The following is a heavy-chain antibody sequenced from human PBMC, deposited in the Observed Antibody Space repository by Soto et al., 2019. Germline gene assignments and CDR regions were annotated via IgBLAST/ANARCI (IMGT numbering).Heavy chain of an antibody. V-gene: IGHV4-31*03. Sequence: QVQLQESGPGLVKPSQTLSLTCTVSGGSISSGGYYWSWIRQHPGKGLEWIGYIYNSGSTYYNPSLXRXFTISADTYKNQFSLKLSSVTAADTAVYYCARDPAPWGQVTLVTVSS. CDR1: GGSISSGGYY. CDR2: IYNSGST. CDR3: ARDPAP. J-gene: IGHJ5*02.